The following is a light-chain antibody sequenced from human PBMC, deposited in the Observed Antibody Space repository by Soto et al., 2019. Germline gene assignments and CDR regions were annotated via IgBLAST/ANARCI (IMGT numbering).Light chain of an antibody. Sequence: QLVLTQSPSASASLGASVKLTCILSSGHSSYAIAWHQQQPEKGPRYLMKLNSDGSHSKGDGIPDRFSGPSSGAERYLTISSLQSEDEADYYCQTWGTGIRVFGGGTKVTVL. CDR1: SGHSSYA. V-gene: IGLV4-69*01. J-gene: IGLJ2*01. CDR2: LNSDGSH. CDR3: QTWGTGIRV.